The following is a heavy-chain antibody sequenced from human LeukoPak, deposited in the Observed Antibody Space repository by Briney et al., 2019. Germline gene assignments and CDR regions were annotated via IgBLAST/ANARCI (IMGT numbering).Heavy chain of an antibody. CDR1: GYTFTGYY. V-gene: IGHV1-2*06. CDR2: INPYSGGT. CDR3: AREPRGSPGYFDY. Sequence: ASVKVSCKASGYTFTGYYMHWVRQAPGQGLEWMGRINPYSGGTNYAQKFQGRVTMTRNTSISTAYMELSRLRSDDTAVYYCAREPRGSPGYFDYWGQGTLVTVSS. D-gene: IGHD3-10*01. J-gene: IGHJ4*02.